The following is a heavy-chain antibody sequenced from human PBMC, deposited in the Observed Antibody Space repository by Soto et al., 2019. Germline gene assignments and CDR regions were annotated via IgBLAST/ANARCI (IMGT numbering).Heavy chain of an antibody. V-gene: IGHV3-30*18. J-gene: IGHJ6*04. Sequence: PGGSLRLSCAASGFTFSSYAMSWVRQAPGKGLEWVAVISYDGSNKYYADSVKGRFTISRDNSKNTLYLQMNSLRAEDTAVYYCAKAAYRSNYYYYGMDVWGKGTTVTVS. CDR3: AKAAYRSNYYYYGMDV. CDR1: GFTFSSYA. CDR2: ISYDGSNK. D-gene: IGHD2-21*01.